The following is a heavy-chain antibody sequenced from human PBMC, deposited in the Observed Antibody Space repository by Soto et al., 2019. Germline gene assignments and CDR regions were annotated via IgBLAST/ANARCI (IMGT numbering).Heavy chain of an antibody. CDR3: ACDHGVFEVVRYDYYDMDV. Sequence: ASVKVSCKASGYTFTSYGISWVRQAPGQGLEWMGWISAYNGNTNYAQKLQGRVTMTTDTSTSTAYMELRSLRSDDTAVYYCACDHGVFEVVRYDYYDMDVWGQGTTVTVSS. CDR2: ISAYNGNT. V-gene: IGHV1-18*01. D-gene: IGHD3-3*01. J-gene: IGHJ6*02. CDR1: GYTFTSYG.